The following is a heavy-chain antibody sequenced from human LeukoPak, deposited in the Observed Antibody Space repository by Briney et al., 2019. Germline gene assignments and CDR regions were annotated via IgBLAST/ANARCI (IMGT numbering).Heavy chain of an antibody. CDR2: ISSSGSPI. CDR3: AREIRPDYYDSIGYYF. V-gene: IGHV3-48*03. Sequence: GGSLRLSCAASGFTFSSYEMNWVRQAPGKGLEWVSYISSSGSPIYYADSVKGRFIISRDNVKNSLYLQMNSLRAEDTAVYYCAREIRPDYYDSIGYYFGGQGTLVTVSS. CDR1: GFTFSSYE. D-gene: IGHD3-22*01. J-gene: IGHJ4*02.